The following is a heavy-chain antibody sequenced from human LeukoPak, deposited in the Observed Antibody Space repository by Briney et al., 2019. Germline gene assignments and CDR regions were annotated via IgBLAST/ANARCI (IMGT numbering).Heavy chain of an antibody. V-gene: IGHV3-21*01. Sequence: GGSLRLSCAASGFTFSTHDVNWVRQAPGKGLEWVSSISSSSSYIYYADSVKGRFTISRDNAKNSLYLQMNSLRAEDTAVNYCARDGYFDYWGQGTLVTVSS. CDR1: GFTFSTHD. J-gene: IGHJ4*02. CDR3: ARDGYFDY. CDR2: ISSSSSYI.